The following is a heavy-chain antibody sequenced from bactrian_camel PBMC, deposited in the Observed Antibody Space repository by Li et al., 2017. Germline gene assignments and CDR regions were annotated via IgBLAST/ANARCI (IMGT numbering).Heavy chain of an antibody. CDR3: AARTWFGTGACRLEGSWYTL. CDR2: FYQTDGDT. V-gene: IGHV3S54*01. D-gene: IGHD4*01. CDR1: GNNSARKC. Sequence: VQLVESGGGSVQPGGSLKLSCVVHGNNSARKCLAWFRQAPGKEREPVAGFYQTDGDTSYADSVKGRFTISQEDGENTVVLQMSSLKVDDTARYYCAARTWFGTGACRLEGSWYTLWGQGTQVTVS. J-gene: IGHJ4*01.